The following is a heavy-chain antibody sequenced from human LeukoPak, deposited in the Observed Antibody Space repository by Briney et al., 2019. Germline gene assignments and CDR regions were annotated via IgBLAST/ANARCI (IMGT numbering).Heavy chain of an antibody. CDR3: ARVGYCSRGVCYNYDY. D-gene: IGHD2-8*01. J-gene: IGHJ4*02. CDR2: INPNSGGT. V-gene: IGHV1-2*02. CDR1: GYTFTGYY. Sequence: ASVKVSCKASGYTFTGYYMHWVRQAPGQGLEWMGWINPNSGGTNYAQKFKGRVLMTRDTSISTACLELSSLKSDDTAVYYCARVGYCSRGVCYNYDYWGQGTQVTVSS.